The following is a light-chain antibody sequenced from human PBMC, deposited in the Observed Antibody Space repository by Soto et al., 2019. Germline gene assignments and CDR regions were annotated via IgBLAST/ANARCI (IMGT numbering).Light chain of an antibody. V-gene: IGKV1-33*01. CDR3: QQYDNLSPFT. CDR1: QDISNY. CDR2: DAS. J-gene: IGKJ3*01. Sequence: DIPMTQSPSSLSASVGDRVTITCQASQDISNYLNWYQQKPGKAPKLLIYDASTLETGVPSRFSGSGSGTDFTFTISSLQHEDISTYYCQQYDNLSPFTFGPGTKVDIK.